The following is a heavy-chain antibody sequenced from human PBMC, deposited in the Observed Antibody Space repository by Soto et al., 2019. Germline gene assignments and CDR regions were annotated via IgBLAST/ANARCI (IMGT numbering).Heavy chain of an antibody. V-gene: IGHV3-30*18. Sequence: GGSLRLSCAASGFTFSSYGMHWVRQAPGKGLEWVAVISYDGSNKYYADSVKGRFTISRDNSKSTLYLQMNSLRAEDTAVYYWAKVVRLTEDYFDYWGQGTLVTSPQ. CDR1: GFTFSSYG. CDR3: AKVVRLTEDYFDY. D-gene: IGHD3-10*01. CDR2: ISYDGSNK. J-gene: IGHJ4*02.